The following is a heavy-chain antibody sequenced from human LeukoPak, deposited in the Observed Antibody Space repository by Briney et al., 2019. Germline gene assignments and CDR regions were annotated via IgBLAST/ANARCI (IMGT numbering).Heavy chain of an antibody. CDR2: IHFDGSPK. J-gene: IGHJ4*02. CDR3: ANNQCTRASLDGYPGH. D-gene: IGHD5-24*01. CDR1: VYTFSIYG. Sequence: GGSLRLSCPASVYTFSIYGMLWVPQAPGKGLEWVAFIHFDGSPKYSGDSVKGRFTVSRDNSKNTLYLQMNSLITEDTAVYYCANNQCTRASLDGYPGHWGQGTLVTVSS. V-gene: IGHV3-30*02.